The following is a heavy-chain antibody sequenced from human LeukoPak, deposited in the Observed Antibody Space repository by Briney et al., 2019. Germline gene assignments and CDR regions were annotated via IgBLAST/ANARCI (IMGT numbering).Heavy chain of an antibody. V-gene: IGHV4-59*12. CDR3: ARENRLGVTYYFDY. Sequence: PSETLSLTCTVSGGSISSYYWSWIRQPPGKGLEWIGYIYYSGSTNYNPSLKSRVTISVDTSKNQFSLKLSSVTAADTAVYYCARENRLGVTYYFDYWGQGTLVTVSS. D-gene: IGHD2-21*02. CDR1: GGSISSYY. CDR2: IYYSGST. J-gene: IGHJ4*02.